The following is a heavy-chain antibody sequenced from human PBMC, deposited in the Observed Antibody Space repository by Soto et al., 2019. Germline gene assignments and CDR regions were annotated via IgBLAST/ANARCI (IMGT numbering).Heavy chain of an antibody. Sequence: SETLSLTCTVSGGSISSYYWSWIRQPPGKGLEWIGYIYYSGSTNYNPSLKSRVTISVDTSKNQFSLKLSSVTAADTAVYYCARVRATIVVVPASYMDVWGKGTTVTVSS. D-gene: IGHD2-2*01. CDR3: ARVRATIVVVPASYMDV. CDR1: GGSISSYY. CDR2: IYYSGST. V-gene: IGHV4-59*01. J-gene: IGHJ6*03.